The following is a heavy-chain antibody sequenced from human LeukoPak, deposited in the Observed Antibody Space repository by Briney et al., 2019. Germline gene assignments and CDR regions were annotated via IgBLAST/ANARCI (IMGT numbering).Heavy chain of an antibody. CDR1: XFAFSSNH. D-gene: IGHD4/OR15-4a*01. J-gene: IGHJ3*02. CDR2: IYSGGST. CDR3: ARLTMVLAFDI. V-gene: IGHV3-53*01. Sequence: GGSLXXXXXXXXFAFSSNHXXWVRQXPGKGXYWVSVIYSGGSTYYSDSVTGRVTISRDNSKKTRYLQMNSLRAEDTAVYYCARLTMVLAFDIWGQGTMVTVSS.